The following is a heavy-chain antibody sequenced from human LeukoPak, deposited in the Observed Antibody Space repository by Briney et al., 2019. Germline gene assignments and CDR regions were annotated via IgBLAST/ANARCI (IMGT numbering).Heavy chain of an antibody. V-gene: IGHV3-30*02. CDR2: IQFDGSNK. CDR3: AKDVVGQQWPENY. J-gene: IGHJ4*02. CDR1: GFTFSDYG. Sequence: GGSLRLSCAASGFTFSDYGMVWVRQAPGKGLEWVAFIQFDGSNKLYGDSVKGRFIISRDNSKNTLYLQMNSLRPEDTAVYYCAKDVVGQQWPENYWGQGTLVTVAS. D-gene: IGHD6-19*01.